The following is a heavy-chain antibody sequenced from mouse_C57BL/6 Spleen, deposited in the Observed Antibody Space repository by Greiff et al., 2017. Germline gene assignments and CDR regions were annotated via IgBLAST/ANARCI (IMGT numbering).Heavy chain of an antibody. CDR1: GYTFTDYN. J-gene: IGHJ1*03. V-gene: IGHV1-22*01. CDR2: INPNNGGT. D-gene: IGHD4-1*01. CDR3: ARLGNWYWYFDV. Sequence: EVKLQESGPELVKPGASVKMSCKASGYTFTDYNMHWVKQSHGKSLEWIGYINPNNGGTSYNQKFKGKATLTVNKSSSTAYMELRSLTSEDSAVYYCARLGNWYWYFDVWGTGTTVTVSS.